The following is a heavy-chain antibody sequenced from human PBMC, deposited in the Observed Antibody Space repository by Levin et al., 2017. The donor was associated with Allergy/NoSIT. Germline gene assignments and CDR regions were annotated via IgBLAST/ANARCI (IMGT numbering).Heavy chain of an antibody. D-gene: IGHD3-3*01. J-gene: IGHJ6*02. Sequence: GESLKISCKASGYTFTNYGVSWVRQAPGKGLEWMGWISAYSGNTNSAQKFLGRVTMTTDTSTNTAYMELRSLGSDDTAIYYCVRDVPVPGVTIFGVAITSPVSDRDYYGMDVWGQGTTVTVSS. CDR1: GYTFTNYG. V-gene: IGHV1-18*01. CDR2: ISAYSGNT. CDR3: VRDVPVPGVTIFGVAITSPVSDRDYYGMDV.